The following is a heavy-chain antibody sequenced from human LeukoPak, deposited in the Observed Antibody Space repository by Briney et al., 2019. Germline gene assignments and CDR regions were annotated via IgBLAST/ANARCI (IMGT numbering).Heavy chain of an antibody. D-gene: IGHD3-22*01. V-gene: IGHV1-69*05. J-gene: IGHJ4*02. Sequence: FGPPNYAQKFQGRLKITRDETKSKDYMELSSLRSEDTAVYYCARDLLGYDSSGYYQGFDYWGQGTLVTVSS. CDR3: ARDLLGYDSSGYYQGFDY. CDR2: FGPP.